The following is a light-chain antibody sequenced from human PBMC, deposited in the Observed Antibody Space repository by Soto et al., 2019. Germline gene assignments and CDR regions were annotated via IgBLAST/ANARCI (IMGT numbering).Light chain of an antibody. CDR3: QQYGSSSIT. J-gene: IGKJ5*01. Sequence: EIVLTQSPGTLSLSPGERATLSCRASQSVSSSYLAWYQQKPGQAPRLLIYGASSRATGIPDRFSGSGSGTDFTRTISRLEPEDFEVYYCQQYGSSSITFGQGTRLEI. CDR1: QSVSSSY. V-gene: IGKV3-20*01. CDR2: GAS.